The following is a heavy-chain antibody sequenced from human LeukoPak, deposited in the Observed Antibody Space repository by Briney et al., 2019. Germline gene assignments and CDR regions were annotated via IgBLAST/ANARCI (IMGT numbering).Heavy chain of an antibody. CDR3: ARGGYCSGGRCYWFDP. CDR1: GGSISSGGYS. Sequence: PSQTLSLTCAVSGGSISSGGYSWSWIRQPPGKGLEWIGYIYHSGSTYYNPSLKSRVTISVDRSKNQFSLKLSSVTAADTAVYYCARGGYCSGGRCYWFDPWGQGTLVTVSS. CDR2: IYHSGST. J-gene: IGHJ5*02. V-gene: IGHV4-30-2*01. D-gene: IGHD2-15*01.